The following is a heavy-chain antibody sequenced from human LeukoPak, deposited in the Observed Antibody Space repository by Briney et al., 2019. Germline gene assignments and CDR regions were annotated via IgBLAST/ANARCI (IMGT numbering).Heavy chain of an antibody. CDR2: IYYSGST. Sequence: SETLSLTCTVSGGSISSYYWSWIRQPPGKGLEWIGYIYYSGSTNYNPSLKSRVTISVDTSKNQFSLKLRSVTAADTAVYYCAGGDDYVWRNYRYRVDYWGQGTLVTVSS. V-gene: IGHV4-59*01. CDR1: GGSISSYY. J-gene: IGHJ4*02. CDR3: AGGDDYVWRNYRYRVDY. D-gene: IGHD3-16*02.